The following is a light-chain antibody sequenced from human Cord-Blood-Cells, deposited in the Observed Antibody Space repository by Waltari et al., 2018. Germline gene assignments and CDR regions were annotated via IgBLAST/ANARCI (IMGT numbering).Light chain of an antibody. CDR1: QGISSS. Sequence: VIWMTQSPSLLSASSGDRVTLSCRMSQGISSSLALYQQKPAKAPEILSYAASTLRSGVQSRVSGIGSGTDFTLTISCLQSEDFATYYCQQYYSFPFTFGLGTKVEIK. V-gene: IGKV1D-8*01. J-gene: IGKJ3*01. CDR3: QQYYSFPFT. CDR2: AAS.